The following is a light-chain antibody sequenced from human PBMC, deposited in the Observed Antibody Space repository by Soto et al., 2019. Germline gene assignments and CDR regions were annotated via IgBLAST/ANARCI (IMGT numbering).Light chain of an antibody. V-gene: IGLV1-40*01. J-gene: IGLJ3*02. CDR3: QSYDSSLSAVV. CDR1: SSNIGAGYD. CDR2: VNI. Sequence: QSVLTQPPSVSGAPGQRVTISCTGSSSNIGAGYDIHWYHQLPGTAPKLLIYVNINRPSGVPDRFSGSKSGTSASLAITGLQAEDEADYYCQSYDSSLSAVVFGGGTKLTVL.